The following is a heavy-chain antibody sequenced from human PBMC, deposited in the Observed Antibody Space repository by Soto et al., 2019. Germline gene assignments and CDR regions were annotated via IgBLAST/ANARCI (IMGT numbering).Heavy chain of an antibody. J-gene: IGHJ4*02. CDR1: GGSISSGNFY. CDR3: SHESNGVNSYFDL. V-gene: IGHV4-30-4*03. Sequence: VQLQESGPGLVRPSETLSLTCTVSGGSISSGNFYWSWIRQPPGKGLEWIGYIYFSGSTSYSPSLKSRLTISLNTSNNQFSLKLTSVTLADTEVYYCSHESNGVNSYFDLWGQGALVTVSS. CDR2: IYFSGST. D-gene: IGHD4-17*01.